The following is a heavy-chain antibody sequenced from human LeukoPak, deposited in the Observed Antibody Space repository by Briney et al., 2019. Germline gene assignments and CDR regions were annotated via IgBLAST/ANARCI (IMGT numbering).Heavy chain of an antibody. Sequence: ASVKVSCKASGYTFTDYYMHWVRQAPGQGLEWVGWINPKSGGANSAQKFQGRVTMNRDTSISTGYMELSSLRSDDTAIYYCARGRYGDGFAFFDYWGQGTLVTVSS. CDR2: INPKSGGA. V-gene: IGHV1-2*02. CDR1: GYTFTDYY. CDR3: ARGRYGDGFAFFDY. J-gene: IGHJ4*02. D-gene: IGHD5-24*01.